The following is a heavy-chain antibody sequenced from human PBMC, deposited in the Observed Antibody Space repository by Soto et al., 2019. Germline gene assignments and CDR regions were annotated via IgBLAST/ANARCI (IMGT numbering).Heavy chain of an antibody. V-gene: IGHV4-39*01. CDR3: ARDYFDSSDYTTNWFDP. D-gene: IGHD3-22*01. CDR1: GDSISNSRFY. Sequence: SETLSLACGVSGDSISNSRFYWAWIRQPPGEGLEWIGSIYHTGNAYYNPSLKSRVTISVDTSKNQFSLKVTSVTAADTALYYCARDYFDSSDYTTNWFDPWGQGTLVTVSS. CDR2: IYHTGNA. J-gene: IGHJ5*02.